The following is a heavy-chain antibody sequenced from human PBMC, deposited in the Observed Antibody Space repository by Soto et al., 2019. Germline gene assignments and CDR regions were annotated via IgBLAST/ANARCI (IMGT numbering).Heavy chain of an antibody. CDR2: IKSKTDGGTT. V-gene: IGHV3-15*01. CDR3: PTEVSTSNDAFDI. CDR1: GFTFSNAW. Sequence: EVQLVESGGGLVKPGGSLRLSCAASGFTFSNAWMSWVRQAPRKGLEWVGRIKSKTDGGTTDYAAPVKGRFTISRDDSKNTLYLQMNSLKTEDTAVYYCPTEVSTSNDAFDIWGQGTMVTVSS. J-gene: IGHJ3*02.